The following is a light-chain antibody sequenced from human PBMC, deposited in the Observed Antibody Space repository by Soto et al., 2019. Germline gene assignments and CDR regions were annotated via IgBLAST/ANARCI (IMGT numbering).Light chain of an antibody. CDR3: QQYKSWPRT. CDR1: QSVRSN. CDR2: GAS. V-gene: IGKV3-15*01. J-gene: IGKJ1*01. Sequence: EIVMPQSPATLSVSPGERATLSCRASQSVRSNLAWYQHKPGQAPRLLIYGASTRATGIPARFSGSGSGTEFTLTISSLQSEDFAVYYCQQYKSWPRTFGQGTKVEIK.